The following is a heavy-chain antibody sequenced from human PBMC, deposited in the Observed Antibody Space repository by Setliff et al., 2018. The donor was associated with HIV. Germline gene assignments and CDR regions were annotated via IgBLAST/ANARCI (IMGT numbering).Heavy chain of an antibody. CDR3: ASARIPTGGTSTSFDY. Sequence: PGGSLRLSCAASGFTFSSYGMHWVRQDPGKGLEWVTFIRNDASNTYYADSVKGRFTISRDSSKNTLYLQMNSLRPEDTAVYFCASARIPTGGTSTSFDYWGQGTLVTVSS. V-gene: IGHV3-30*02. CDR1: GFTFSSYG. J-gene: IGHJ4*02. D-gene: IGHD1-1*01. CDR2: IRNDASNT.